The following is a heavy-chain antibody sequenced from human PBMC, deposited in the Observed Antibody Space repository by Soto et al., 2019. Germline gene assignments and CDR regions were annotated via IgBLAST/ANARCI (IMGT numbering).Heavy chain of an antibody. CDR3: ASIVLVPAAITDY. Sequence: PGGSLRLSCAASGFTFSSYAMHWVRQAPGKGLEWVAVISYDGSNKYYADSVKGRFTISRDNSKNTLYLQMNSLRAEDTAVYYCASIVLVPAAITDYWGQGTLVTVSS. V-gene: IGHV3-30-3*01. J-gene: IGHJ4*02. CDR2: ISYDGSNK. CDR1: GFTFSSYA. D-gene: IGHD2-2*02.